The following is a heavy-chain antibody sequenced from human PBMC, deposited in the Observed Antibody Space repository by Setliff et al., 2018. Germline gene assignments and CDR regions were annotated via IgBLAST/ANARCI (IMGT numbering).Heavy chain of an antibody. CDR2: IQKSGST. CDR1: GVSISSYY. Sequence: SETLSLTCTVSGVSISSYYWSWIRQPPGKGLESIGYIQKSGSTNYNPSLMSRASISVDTSKNQFSLKLRSVTAADTAVYYCARLSWNGLRYYGLDVWGQGTTVTVSS. J-gene: IGHJ6*02. V-gene: IGHV4-59*01. D-gene: IGHD3-3*01. CDR3: ARLSWNGLRYYGLDV.